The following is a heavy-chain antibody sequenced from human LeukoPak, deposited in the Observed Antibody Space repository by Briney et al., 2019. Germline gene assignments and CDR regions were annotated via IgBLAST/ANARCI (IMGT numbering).Heavy chain of an antibody. Sequence: SETLSLTCTVSGGSISSYYWSWIRQPAGKGLEWIWRIYTSGSTNYNPSLKSRVTMSVDTSKNQFSLKLSSVTAADTAVYYCARGGRYRSSWYWFDPWGQGTLVTVSS. CDR1: GGSISSYY. V-gene: IGHV4-4*07. J-gene: IGHJ5*02. CDR2: IYTSGST. CDR3: ARGGRYRSSWYWFDP. D-gene: IGHD6-13*01.